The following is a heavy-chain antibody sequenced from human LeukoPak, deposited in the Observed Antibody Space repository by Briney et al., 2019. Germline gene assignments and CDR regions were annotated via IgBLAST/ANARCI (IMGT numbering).Heavy chain of an antibody. J-gene: IGHJ3*02. D-gene: IGHD3-10*01. CDR1: GYSFTGHY. V-gene: IGHV1-2*02. CDR3: ARNLWFGESSDAFDM. Sequence: ASVKVSCKTSGYSFTGHYMHWVRQAPGQGLEWMGWINPKSGGTNYAQKFQGRVTMTRDTSISTAYMDMSSLRSDDTAVYYCARNLWFGESSDAFDMWGQGTMVTVSS. CDR2: INPKSGGT.